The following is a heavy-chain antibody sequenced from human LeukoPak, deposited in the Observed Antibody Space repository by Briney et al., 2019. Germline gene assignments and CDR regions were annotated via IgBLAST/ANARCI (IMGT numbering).Heavy chain of an antibody. CDR2: IYASGST. D-gene: IGHD2-2*01. CDR3: ARDSRSYYYYGMDV. Sequence: SETLSLTCTVSGGSISSYYWSWIRQPAGKGLEWIGRIYASGSTNYNPSLKSRVTMSVDTSKNQFSLKLSSVTAADTAVYYCARDSRSYYYYGMDVWGQGTTVTVSS. J-gene: IGHJ6*02. CDR1: GGSISSYY. V-gene: IGHV4-4*07.